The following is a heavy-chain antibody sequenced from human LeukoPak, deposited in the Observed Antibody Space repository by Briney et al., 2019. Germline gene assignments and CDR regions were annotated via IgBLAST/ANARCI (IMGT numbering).Heavy chain of an antibody. V-gene: IGHV4-61*05. CDR1: GGSISGSTYY. CDR2: IYYSGST. D-gene: IGHD3-3*01. Sequence: SETLSLTCTVSGGSISGSTYYWAWIRQPPGKGLEWIGYIYYSGSTNYNPSLKSRVTISVDTSKNQFSLKLSSVTAADTAVYYCAGSWLYDFWSGPFFDYWGQGTLVTVSS. J-gene: IGHJ4*02. CDR3: AGSWLYDFWSGPFFDY.